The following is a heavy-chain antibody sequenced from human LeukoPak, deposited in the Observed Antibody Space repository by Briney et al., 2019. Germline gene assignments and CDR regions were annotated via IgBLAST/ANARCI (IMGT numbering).Heavy chain of an antibody. CDR1: GFTFSSYT. D-gene: IGHD4-17*01. J-gene: IGHJ4*02. CDR3: AKDVGVTTVTTGGY. Sequence: GGSLRLSCAASGFTFSSYTMHWVRQAPGKGLEWVAVISYDGSNKYYPDSLKGQFTISRDNSKNTVYLQMNSLRAEDTAVYYCAKDVGVTTVTTGGYWGQGTLVTVSS. CDR2: ISYDGSNK. V-gene: IGHV3-30-3*01.